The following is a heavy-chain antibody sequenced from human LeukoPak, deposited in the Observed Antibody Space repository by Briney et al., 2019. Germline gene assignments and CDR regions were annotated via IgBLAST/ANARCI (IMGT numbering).Heavy chain of an antibody. CDR3: AKDVNGGNLEYFQH. J-gene: IGHJ1*01. D-gene: IGHD4-23*01. CDR1: GFTFSSYG. CDR2: ISGSGGST. V-gene: IGHV3-23*01. Sequence: PGGSLRLSCAASGFTFSSYGMCWVRQAPGKGLEWVSAISGSGGSTYYADSVKGRFTISRDNSKNTLYLQMNSLRAEDTAVYYCAKDVNGGNLEYFQHWGQGTLVTVSS.